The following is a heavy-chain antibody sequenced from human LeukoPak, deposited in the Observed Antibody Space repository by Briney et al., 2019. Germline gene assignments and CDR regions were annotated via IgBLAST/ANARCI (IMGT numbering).Heavy chain of an antibody. CDR1: GFTFSSYE. Sequence: GGSLRLSCAASGFTFSSYEMNWVRQAPGKGLEWVSYISSSGSTIYYADSVKGRFTISRDNAKNSLYLQMNSLRAEDTAVYYCARDNPTTVTPYYYYAMDVWGQGTTVTVSS. CDR3: ARDNPTTVTPYYYYAMDV. D-gene: IGHD4-17*01. V-gene: IGHV3-48*03. CDR2: ISSSGSTI. J-gene: IGHJ6*02.